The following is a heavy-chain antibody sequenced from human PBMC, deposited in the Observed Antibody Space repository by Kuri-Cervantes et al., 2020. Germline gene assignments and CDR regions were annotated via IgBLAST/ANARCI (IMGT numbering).Heavy chain of an antibody. Sequence: GESLKISCAASGFTFSSYSMNWVRQAPGKGLEWVSYISSSSSTIYYADSVKGRFTISRDNAKNSLYLQMNSLRAEDTAAYYCCDGGYWGQGTLVTVSS. J-gene: IGHJ4*02. V-gene: IGHV3-48*01. D-gene: IGHD2-21*01. CDR2: ISSSSSTI. CDR3: CDGGY. CDR1: GFTFSSYS.